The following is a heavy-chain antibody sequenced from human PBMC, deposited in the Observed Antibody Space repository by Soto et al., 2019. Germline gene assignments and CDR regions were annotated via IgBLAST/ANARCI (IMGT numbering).Heavy chain of an antibody. D-gene: IGHD3-16*01. V-gene: IGHV1-18*04. CDR1: GYSFITYY. CDR3: AMVDVYVTPSPQDV. J-gene: IGHJ6*02. CDR2: INAYNGNT. Sequence: GASVKVSCKASGYSFITYYMHWARQAPGQGLEWMGWINAYNGNTNYAQNLQGRLTLTTDTSTTTAYMELRSLRSNDTAIYYCAMVDVYVTPSPQDVWGQGTTVTVSS.